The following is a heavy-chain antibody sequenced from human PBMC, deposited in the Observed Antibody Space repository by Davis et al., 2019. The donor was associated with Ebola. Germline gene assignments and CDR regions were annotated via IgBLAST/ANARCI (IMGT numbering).Heavy chain of an antibody. CDR1: GFTFGSYA. D-gene: IGHD2-8*01. J-gene: IGHJ4*02. CDR3: AEGGTNNFLGAN. V-gene: IGHV3-23*01. CDR2: ITSRYDT. Sequence: PGGSLRLSCVASGFTFGSYAMSWVRLVPGKGLEWVSTITSRYDTHSTDSVRGRFSISRDDSKSTLYLQMDSLRVEDTAVFYCAEGGTNNFLGANWGQGTLVTVSS.